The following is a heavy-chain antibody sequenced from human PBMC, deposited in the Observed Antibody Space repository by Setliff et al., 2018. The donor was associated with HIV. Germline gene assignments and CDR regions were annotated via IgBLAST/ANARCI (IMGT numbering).Heavy chain of an antibody. J-gene: IGHJ5*01. CDR3: VRQHGDYAFGS. Sequence: SETLSLTCAVYGGSFPAYYWGWVRQPPGKGLEWIGEINYSGDTTYNPSLKSRVNMFIDTSKKQFSLKVASVTAADTAVYYCVRQHGDYAFGSWGQGTLVTVSS. CDR1: GGSFPAYY. D-gene: IGHD4-17*01. CDR2: INYSGDT. V-gene: IGHV4-34*01.